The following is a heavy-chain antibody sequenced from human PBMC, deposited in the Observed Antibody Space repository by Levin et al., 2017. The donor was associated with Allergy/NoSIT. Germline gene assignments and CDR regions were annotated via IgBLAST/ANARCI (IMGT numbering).Heavy chain of an antibody. V-gene: IGHV3-30-3*01. D-gene: IGHD2-15*01. CDR3: ARDREIVVVVAASGVTFDI. CDR1: GFTFSSYA. CDR2: ISYDGSNK. Sequence: GESLKISCAASGFTFSSYAMHWVRQAPGKGLEWVAVISYDGSNKYYADSVKGRFTISRDNSKNTLYLQMNSLRAEDTAVYYCARDREIVVVVAASGVTFDIWGQGTMVTVSS. J-gene: IGHJ3*02.